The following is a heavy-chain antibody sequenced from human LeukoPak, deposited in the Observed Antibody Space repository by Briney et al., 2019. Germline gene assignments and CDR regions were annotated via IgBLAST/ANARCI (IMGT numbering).Heavy chain of an antibody. CDR1: GGSISSYY. CDR3: ARGCGGDCYPYYYYGMDV. CDR2: IYYSGST. J-gene: IGHJ6*02. V-gene: IGHV4-59*01. Sequence: PSETLSLTCTVSGGSISSYYWSWIRQPPGKGLEWIGYIYYSGSTNYSPSLKSRVTISVDTSKNQFSLKLSSVAAADTAVYYCARGCGGDCYPYYYYGMDVWGQGTTVTVSS. D-gene: IGHD2-21*02.